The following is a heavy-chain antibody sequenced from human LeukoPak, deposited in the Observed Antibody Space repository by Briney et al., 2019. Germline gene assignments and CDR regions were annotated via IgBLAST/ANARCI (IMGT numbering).Heavy chain of an antibody. V-gene: IGHV3-33*08. Sequence: PGGSLRLSCVASGFTFSSSWMAWVRQAPGKGLEWVAVIWYDGSNKYYADSVKGRFTISRDNSKNTLYLQMNSLRAEDTAVYYCARQVVKAGYYFDYWGQGTLVTVSS. CDR1: GFTFSSSW. CDR2: IWYDGSNK. CDR3: ARQVVKAGYYFDY. D-gene: IGHD2-15*01. J-gene: IGHJ4*02.